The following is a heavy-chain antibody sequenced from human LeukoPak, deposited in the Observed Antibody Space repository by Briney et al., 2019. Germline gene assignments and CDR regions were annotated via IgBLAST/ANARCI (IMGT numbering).Heavy chain of an antibody. CDR1: GFTFSSYA. Sequence: GGSLRLSCAASGFTFSSYAMSWVRQAPGKGLEWVSAISGSGGSTYYADSVKGRFTISRDNSKNTLYLQMNSLRAEDTAVYYCAKGLGLNQYYYMDVWGKGTTVTVSS. D-gene: IGHD3-16*01. J-gene: IGHJ6*03. CDR2: ISGSGGST. V-gene: IGHV3-23*01. CDR3: AKGLGLNQYYYMDV.